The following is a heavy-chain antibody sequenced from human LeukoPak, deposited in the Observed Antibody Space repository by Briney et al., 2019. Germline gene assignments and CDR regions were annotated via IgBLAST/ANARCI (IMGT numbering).Heavy chain of an antibody. D-gene: IGHD3-22*01. V-gene: IGHV3-74*01. CDR2: INSDGSST. CDR1: GFTFSSYS. CDR3: ARDNPPYYYDSSGYSNEYNWFDP. J-gene: IGHJ5*02. Sequence: PGGSLRLSCAASGFTFSSYSMHWVRQAPGKGLVWVSRINSDGSSTSYADSVKGRFTISRDNAKNTLYLQMNSLRAEDTAVYYCARDNPPYYYDSSGYSNEYNWFDPWGQGTLVTVSS.